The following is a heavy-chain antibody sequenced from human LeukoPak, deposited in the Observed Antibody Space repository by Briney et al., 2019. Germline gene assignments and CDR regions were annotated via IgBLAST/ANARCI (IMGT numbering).Heavy chain of an antibody. D-gene: IGHD5-12*01. CDR1: GFTFSNYG. CDR2: ITYDGMNK. V-gene: IGHV3-30*18. CDR3: AKDAYSGYDYPNY. Sequence: GGSLRLSCAASGFTFSNYGMHWVRQAPGKGLEWVAGITYDGMNKFYADSVQGRSTISRDNSKNTLYLQMNSLRVEDTAVYYCAKDAYSGYDYPNYWGQGTLVTVPS. J-gene: IGHJ4*02.